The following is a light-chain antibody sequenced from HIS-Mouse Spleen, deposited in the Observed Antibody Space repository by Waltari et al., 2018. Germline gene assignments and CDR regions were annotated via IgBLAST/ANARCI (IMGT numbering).Light chain of an antibody. J-gene: IGLJ3*02. CDR1: SSDVGGYNY. V-gene: IGLV2-11*01. CDR2: DVS. Sequence: QSALTQPRSVSGSPGQSVTISCTGTSSDVGGYNYVSWYQQHPGQAPKLMIYDVSKRPSGVPDRFSGSKYGNTASLTISGLQAEDEADYYCCSYAGSYNWVFGGGTKLTVL. CDR3: CSYAGSYNWV.